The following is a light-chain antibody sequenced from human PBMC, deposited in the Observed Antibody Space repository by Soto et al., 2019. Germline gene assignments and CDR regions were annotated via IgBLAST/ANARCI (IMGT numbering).Light chain of an antibody. V-gene: IGKV3-20*01. CDR1: QSVSSSY. Sequence: EIGLTQSPGTLSLSPGERATLSCRASQSVSSSYLAWYQQKPGQAPRLLIYGASSRATAIPDRFSGSGSGTDFTLTISRLEPEDFAVYYCQRYGSSPPWTFGQGTKVEIK. CDR3: QRYGSSPPWT. CDR2: GAS. J-gene: IGKJ1*01.